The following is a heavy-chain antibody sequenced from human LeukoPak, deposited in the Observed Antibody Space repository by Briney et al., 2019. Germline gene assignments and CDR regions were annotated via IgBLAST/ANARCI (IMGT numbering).Heavy chain of an antibody. J-gene: IGHJ4*02. CDR3: TTDLGITMIRGVIVY. CDR1: GFGFTNAW. D-gene: IGHD3-10*01. CDR2: IKSKGDGETT. Sequence: GGPLRLSCAASGFGFTNAWMSWVRQAPGKGLEWVGRIKSKGDGETTGYAAFVKGRFTMSRDDAKATLYLQINSLITEDTAVYYCTTDLGITMIRGVIVYWGQGTLVTVSS. V-gene: IGHV3-15*01.